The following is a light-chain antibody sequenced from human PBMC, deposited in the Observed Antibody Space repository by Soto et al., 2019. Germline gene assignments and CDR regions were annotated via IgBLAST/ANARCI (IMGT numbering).Light chain of an antibody. Sequence: EIVITQAPAGLCVSPGERAPLSCRASQSVSSNLAWYQQKPGQAPRLLIYGASTRATGIPARFSGSGSGTEFTLTISSLQSEDFAVYYCQQYNNWPPWTFGQGTKVDIK. CDR3: QQYNNWPPWT. CDR1: QSVSSN. CDR2: GAS. V-gene: IGKV3-15*01. J-gene: IGKJ1*01.